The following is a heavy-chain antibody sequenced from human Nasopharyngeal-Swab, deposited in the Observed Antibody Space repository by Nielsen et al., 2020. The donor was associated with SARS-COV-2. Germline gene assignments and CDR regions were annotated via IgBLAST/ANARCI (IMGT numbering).Heavy chain of an antibody. D-gene: IGHD2-21*01. CDR1: GFTFSSYS. J-gene: IGHJ6*02. V-gene: IGHV3-21*01. CDR2: ISSGSSYI. Sequence: GGSLRLSCAASGFTFSSYSMNWVRQAPGKGLEWVSSISSGSSYIYYADSVKGRFTISRDNAKNSLYLQMNSLRAEDTAVYYCARDIPLHYYGMDVWGQGTTVTVSS. CDR3: ARDIPLHYYGMDV.